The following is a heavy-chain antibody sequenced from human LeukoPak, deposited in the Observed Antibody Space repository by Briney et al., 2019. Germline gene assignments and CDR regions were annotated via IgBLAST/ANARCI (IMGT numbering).Heavy chain of an antibody. CDR2: ITTSDGNT. V-gene: IGHV3-23*01. D-gene: IGHD7-27*01. J-gene: IGHJ4*02. Sequence: GGSLRLSCAASGFTFSSYTMSWVHQAPGKGLEWVSTITTSDGNTYYADSVKGRFTVSRDNSKNTLFLQMNSLRAEDTAVYYCAKDGGLWVSAHWGDSWGRGTLVTVSS. CDR3: AKDGGLWVSAHWGDS. CDR1: GFTFSSYT.